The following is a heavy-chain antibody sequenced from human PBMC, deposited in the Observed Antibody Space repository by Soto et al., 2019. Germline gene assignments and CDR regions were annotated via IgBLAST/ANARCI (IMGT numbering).Heavy chain of an antibody. CDR2: IIPIFGTA. D-gene: IGHD2-21*01. Sequence: SVKVSCKASGSTFSNYAINWVRQAPGQGLEWMGGIIPIFGTANYAQKFQGRVTITADESTSTAYMELSSLKSEDTAVYYCASGDWGGYYYGMDVWGQGTTVTVSS. V-gene: IGHV1-69*13. CDR1: GSTFSNYA. CDR3: ASGDWGGYYYGMDV. J-gene: IGHJ6*02.